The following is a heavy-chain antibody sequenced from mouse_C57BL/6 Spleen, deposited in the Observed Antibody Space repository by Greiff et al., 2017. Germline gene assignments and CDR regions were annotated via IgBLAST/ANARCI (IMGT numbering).Heavy chain of an antibody. J-gene: IGHJ4*01. CDR1: GYTFPSYG. CDR2: IYPRSGNT. Sequence: QVHVKQSGAELARPGASVKLSCKASGYTFPSYGISWVKQRTGPGLEWIGEIYPRSGNTYYNEKFKGKATLTADKSSSTAYMELRSLTSEDSAVYFCAQGDGDYAMDYWGQGTSVTVSS. V-gene: IGHV1-81*01. CDR3: AQGDGDYAMDY.